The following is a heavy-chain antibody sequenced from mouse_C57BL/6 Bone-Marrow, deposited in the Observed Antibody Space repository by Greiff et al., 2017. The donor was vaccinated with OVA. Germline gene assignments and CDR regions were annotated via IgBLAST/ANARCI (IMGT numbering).Heavy chain of an antibody. V-gene: IGHV5-17*01. CDR2: ISSGSSTI. CDR1: GFTFSDYG. J-gene: IGHJ2*01. CDR3: ARSTTVVAPFDY. Sequence: DVMLVESGGGLVKPGGSLKLSCAASGFTFSDYGMHWVRQAPEKGLEWVAYISSGSSTIYYADTVKGRFTISRDNAKNTLFLQMTSLRSEDTAMYYCARSTTVVAPFDYWGQGTTLTVSS. D-gene: IGHD1-1*01.